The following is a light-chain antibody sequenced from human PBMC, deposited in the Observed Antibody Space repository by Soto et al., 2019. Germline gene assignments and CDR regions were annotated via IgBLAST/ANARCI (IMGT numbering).Light chain of an antibody. CDR1: SSDVGI. CDR3: CSYAGRV. CDR2: EAT. V-gene: IGLV2-23*01. J-gene: IGLJ3*02. Sequence: QSALTQPASVSGSPGQSITISCTGTSSDVGIVSWYQQHPGKAPKVMIYEATKRPSGVSNRFSGSKSGNTASLTISGLQAEDEADYYCCSYAGRVFGGGTQLTVL.